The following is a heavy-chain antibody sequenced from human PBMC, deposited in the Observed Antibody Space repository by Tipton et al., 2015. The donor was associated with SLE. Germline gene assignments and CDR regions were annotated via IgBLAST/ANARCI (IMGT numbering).Heavy chain of an antibody. J-gene: IGHJ5*02. CDR3: AGDYGGNWFDP. CDR1: GGPFSGYY. CDR2: IYYSGST. D-gene: IGHD4-23*01. V-gene: IGHV4-34*09. Sequence: TLSLTCAVYGGPFSGYYWSWIRQPPGKGLEWIGYIYYSGSTYYNPSLKSRVTISVDTSKNQFSLKLSSVTAADTAVYYCAGDYGGNWFDPWGQGTLVTVSS.